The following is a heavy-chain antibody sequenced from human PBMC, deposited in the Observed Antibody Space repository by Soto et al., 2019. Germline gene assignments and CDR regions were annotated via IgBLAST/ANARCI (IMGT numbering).Heavy chain of an antibody. V-gene: IGHV3-30-3*01. CDR3: ARELGISTSSDGMDV. CDR1: GFTFSSYA. CDR2: ISYDGSNK. D-gene: IGHD2-2*01. Sequence: GGSLRLSCAASGFTFSSYAMHWVRQAPGKGLEWVAVISYDGSNKYYADSVKGRFTISRDNSKNTLYLQMNSLRSDDTAVYYCARELGISTSSDGMDVWGQGTTVTVSS. J-gene: IGHJ6*02.